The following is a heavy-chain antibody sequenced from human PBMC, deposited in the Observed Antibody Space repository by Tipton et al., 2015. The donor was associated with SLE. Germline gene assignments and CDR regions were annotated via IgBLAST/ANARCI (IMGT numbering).Heavy chain of an antibody. Sequence: TLSLTCTVSGGSISSGSYYWGWIRQPPGKGLEWIGSIYYSGSTYFNPSLKSRVSISVDTSNNQFSLKLSSVTAADTAVYYCVRPHAMGIFGMGFDIWGQGTMVTVSS. CDR3: VRPHAMGIFGMGFDI. CDR1: GGSISSGSYY. CDR2: IYYSGST. D-gene: IGHD3-3*01. J-gene: IGHJ3*02. V-gene: IGHV4-39*07.